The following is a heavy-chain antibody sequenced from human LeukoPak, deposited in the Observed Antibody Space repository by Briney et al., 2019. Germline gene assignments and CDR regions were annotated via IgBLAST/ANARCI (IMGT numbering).Heavy chain of an antibody. D-gene: IGHD3-22*01. Sequence: ASVKVSCKASGYTFTSYGISWVRQAPGQGLEWMGWISSYNGNTHYAQKLQGRVTMTTDTSTSTAYMDLSRLRSDDTAVYYCARAGVWDYSDSSGYHNAAFDIWGQGTMVTVSS. CDR1: GYTFTSYG. V-gene: IGHV1-18*01. J-gene: IGHJ3*02. CDR3: ARAGVWDYSDSSGYHNAAFDI. CDR2: ISSYNGNT.